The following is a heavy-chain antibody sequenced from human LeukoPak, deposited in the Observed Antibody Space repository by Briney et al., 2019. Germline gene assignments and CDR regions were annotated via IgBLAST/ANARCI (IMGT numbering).Heavy chain of an antibody. Sequence: PGGSLRLSCVASGFTFSNYAMTWVRQAPGKGLEWVSGISSNSYINYADSVKGRFTVSRDNAENSLYLQMNSLRAEDTAVYYCARLPGYYYYYYYMDVWGKGTTVTVSS. CDR3: ARLPGYYYYYYYMDV. CDR1: GFTFSNYA. V-gene: IGHV3-21*01. CDR2: ISSNSYI. J-gene: IGHJ6*03.